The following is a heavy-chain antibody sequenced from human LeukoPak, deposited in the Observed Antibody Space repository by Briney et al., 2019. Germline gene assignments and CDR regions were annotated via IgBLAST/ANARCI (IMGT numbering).Heavy chain of an antibody. J-gene: IGHJ4*02. D-gene: IGHD3-10*01. V-gene: IGHV3-33*01. CDR2: IWYDGSNK. Sequence: GRSLRLYCAASGFTFSSYGMHRVRQAPGKGLEWVAVIWYDGSNKYYADSVKGRFTISRDNSKNTLYLQMNSLRAEDTAVYYCARDGPYGSGSYDLDYWGQGTLVTVSS. CDR3: ARDGPYGSGSYDLDY. CDR1: GFTFSSYG.